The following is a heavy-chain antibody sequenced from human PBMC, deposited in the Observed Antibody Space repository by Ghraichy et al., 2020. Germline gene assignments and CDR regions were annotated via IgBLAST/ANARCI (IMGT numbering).Heavy chain of an antibody. CDR2: INPSGGST. Sequence: ASVKVSCKASGYTFTSYYMHWVRQAPGQGLEWMGIINPSGGSTSYAQKFQGRVTMTRDTSTSTVYMELSSLRSEDTAVYYCARDSRSMVRGARGGFDPWAREPWSPSPQ. V-gene: IGHV1-46*03. CDR1: GYTFTSYY. CDR3: ARDSRSMVRGARGGFDP. D-gene: IGHD3-10*01. J-gene: IGHJ5*02.